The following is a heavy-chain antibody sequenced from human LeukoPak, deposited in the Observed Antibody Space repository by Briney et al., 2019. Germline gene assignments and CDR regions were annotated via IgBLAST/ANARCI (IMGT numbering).Heavy chain of an antibody. J-gene: IGHJ5*02. CDR1: GFTFSSYG. V-gene: IGHV3-30*02. Sequence: GGSLRLSCAASGFTFSSYGMHWVRQAPGKGLEWVAFIRYDGSNKYYADSVKGRFTISRDNSKNTLYLQMNSLRAEDTAVYYCARLTRGYYYGSGSYYNNNWFDPWGQGTLVTVSS. CDR3: ARLTRGYYYGSGSYYNNNWFDP. D-gene: IGHD3-10*01. CDR2: IRYDGSNK.